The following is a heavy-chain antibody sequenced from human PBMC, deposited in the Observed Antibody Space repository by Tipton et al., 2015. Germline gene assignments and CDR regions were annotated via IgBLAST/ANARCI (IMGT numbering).Heavy chain of an antibody. CDR2: LYFSGTT. Sequence: GLVKPSETLSLTCAVSAYSISSDYYWGWIRQPPGKGLEWIGSLYFSGTTYYNPSLKSRVTISRDTSKNQFSLKLTSVTAADTAVYYCARARGRHGGLFDSWGQGILVTVSS. CDR1: AYSISSDYY. J-gene: IGHJ4*02. V-gene: IGHV4-38-2*01. CDR3: ARARGRHGGLFDS. D-gene: IGHD4-23*01.